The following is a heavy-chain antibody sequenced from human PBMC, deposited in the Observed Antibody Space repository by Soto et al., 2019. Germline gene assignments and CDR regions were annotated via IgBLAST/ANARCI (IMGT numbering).Heavy chain of an antibody. Sequence: GGSLRLSCGASGFTFSSYWMSWVRQAPGKGLEWVANIKQDGSEKYYVDSVKGRFTISRDNAKNSLYLQMNSLRAEDTAVYYCAIRWGSSSWYSNPSIDVWGQGTTVPV. CDR3: AIRWGSSSWYSNPSIDV. J-gene: IGHJ6*02. CDR2: IKQDGSEK. D-gene: IGHD6-13*01. CDR1: GFTFSSYW. V-gene: IGHV3-7*03.